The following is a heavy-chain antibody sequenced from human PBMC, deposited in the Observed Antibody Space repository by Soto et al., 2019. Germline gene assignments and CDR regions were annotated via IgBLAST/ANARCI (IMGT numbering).Heavy chain of an antibody. V-gene: IGHV4-39*01. CDR2: IYYSGST. J-gene: IGHJ4*02. CDR1: GGSISSSSYY. D-gene: IGHD6-6*01. Sequence: QLQLQESGPGLVKPSETLSLTCTVSGGSISSSSYYWGWIRQPPGKGLEWIGSIYYSGSTYYNPSLKSRVTISVDTSKNQFSLKLSSVTAADTAVYYCARAARPSNPAGDFDYWGQGTLVTVSS. CDR3: ARAARPSNPAGDFDY.